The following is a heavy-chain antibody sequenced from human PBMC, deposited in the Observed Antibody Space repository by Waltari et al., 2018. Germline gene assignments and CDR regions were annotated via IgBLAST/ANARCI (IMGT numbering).Heavy chain of an antibody. D-gene: IGHD3-16*01. V-gene: IGHV3-30*18. CDR2: ISYDGSNK. Sequence: QVQLVESGGGVVQPGRSLRLSCAASGFTFSSYGMHWVRQAPGKGREWVAVISYDGSNKYYADSVKGRFTISRDNSKNTLYLQMNSLRAEDTAVYYCAKGRRGTFDYWGQGTLVTVSS. CDR1: GFTFSSYG. J-gene: IGHJ4*02. CDR3: AKGRRGTFDY.